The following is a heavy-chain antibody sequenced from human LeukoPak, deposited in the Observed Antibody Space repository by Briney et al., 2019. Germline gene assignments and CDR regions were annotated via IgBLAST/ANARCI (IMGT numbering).Heavy chain of an antibody. Sequence: GGSLRLSCAASAFIFSSYGMHWVRQAPGKGLEWVAVIWYDGSNKYYADSVKGRFTISRDNSKNTLYLQMNSLRAEDTAVYYCARDAGYSSSSSGMDVWGQGTTVTVSS. D-gene: IGHD6-6*01. J-gene: IGHJ6*02. CDR2: IWYDGSNK. CDR3: ARDAGYSSSSSGMDV. CDR1: AFIFSSYG. V-gene: IGHV3-33*01.